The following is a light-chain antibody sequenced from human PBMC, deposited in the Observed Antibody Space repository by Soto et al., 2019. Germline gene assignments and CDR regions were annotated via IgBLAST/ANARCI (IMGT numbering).Light chain of an antibody. CDR1: SSDVGDYNY. CDR2: DVS. V-gene: IGLV2-14*01. CDR3: SSYTSSSTRV. Sequence: QSALTQPASVSGSPGQSITISCTGTSSDVGDYNYVSWYQQHPGKAPKLMIFDVSNRPSGGSNRFSGSKSGNTASLTISGLQAEDEADYYCSSYTSSSTRVFGTGTKVTVL. J-gene: IGLJ1*01.